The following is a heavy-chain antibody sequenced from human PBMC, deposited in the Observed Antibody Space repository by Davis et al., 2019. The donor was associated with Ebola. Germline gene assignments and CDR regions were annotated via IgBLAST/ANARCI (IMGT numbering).Heavy chain of an antibody. CDR2: IIPIFGTA. CDR3: ARAGITIFGVVLGDY. D-gene: IGHD3-3*01. J-gene: IGHJ4*02. V-gene: IGHV1-69*06. CDR1: GGTFSSYA. Sequence: AASVKVSCKASGGTFSSYAISWVRQAPGQGLEWMGGIIPIFGTANYAQKFQGRVTITADKSTSTAYMELSSLRSEDTAVYYCARAGITIFGVVLGDYWGQGTLVTVSS.